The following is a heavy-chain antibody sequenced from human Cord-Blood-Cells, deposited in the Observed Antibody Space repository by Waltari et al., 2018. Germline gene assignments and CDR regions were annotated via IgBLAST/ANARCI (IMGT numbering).Heavy chain of an antibody. CDR1: GFTFSSYA. CDR2: VSGSGRST. Sequence: EVQLVASGGGLVQPGGSLRLSCAASGFTFSSYAMSWVRQAPGKGLEWVSAVSGSGRSTNYADSVKARFTITRDSTKNTLYVQMNGLRAEDSAVYYCAKREANWGSRGHFGLWGRGTLVTVSS. D-gene: IGHD7-27*01. V-gene: IGHV3-23*04. J-gene: IGHJ2*01. CDR3: AKREANWGSRGHFGL.